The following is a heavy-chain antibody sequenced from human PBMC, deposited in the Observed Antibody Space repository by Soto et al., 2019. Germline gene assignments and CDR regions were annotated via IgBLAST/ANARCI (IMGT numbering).Heavy chain of an antibody. CDR1: GFTFSSYA. V-gene: IGHV3-30-3*01. D-gene: IGHD3-10*01. CDR3: ARGLSYGPEEYYYGMEL. J-gene: IGHJ6*02. Sequence: QVQLVESGGGAVRPGRSLRLSCAASGFTFSSYAMHWVRQAPGKGLEWVAVISYDGSNKYYADSVNGRFNTSRDNSKNSRYLQMNSLRAEDTAVYYCARGLSYGPEEYYYGMELWGQGTTGTFSS. CDR2: ISYDGSNK.